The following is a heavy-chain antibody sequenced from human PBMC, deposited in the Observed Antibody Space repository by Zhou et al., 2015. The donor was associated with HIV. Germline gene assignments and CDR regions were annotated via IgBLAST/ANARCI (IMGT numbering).Heavy chain of an antibody. CDR1: GYTFTGYY. D-gene: IGHD6-6*01. CDR2: INPNSGGT. V-gene: IGHV1-2*02. Sequence: QVQLVQSGAEVKKPGASVKVSCKASGYTFTGYYMHWVRQAPGQGLEWMGWINPNSGGTNYAQKFQGRVTMTRDTSISTAYMELSSLRSEDTAVYYCARGRESSSSRAFFDYWGQGTLVTVSS. J-gene: IGHJ4*02. CDR3: ARGRESSSSRAFFDY.